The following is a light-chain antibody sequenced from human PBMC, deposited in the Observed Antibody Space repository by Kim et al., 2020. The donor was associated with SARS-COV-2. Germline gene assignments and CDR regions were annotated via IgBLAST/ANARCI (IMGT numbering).Light chain of an antibody. J-gene: IGLJ2*01. CDR1: SIGGKS. CDR3: QVWDSSDDHRVV. Sequence: PGTTARITCEGTSIGGKSVQWYQQKPGQAPVLVISSDSVRPSGIPGRFSGSNSGNTATVTISRVEAGDEANYYCQVWDSSDDHRVVFGGGTQLTVL. CDR2: SDS. V-gene: IGLV3-21*04.